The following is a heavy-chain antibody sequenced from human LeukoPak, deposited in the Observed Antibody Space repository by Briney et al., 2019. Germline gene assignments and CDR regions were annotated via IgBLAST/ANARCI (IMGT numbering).Heavy chain of an antibody. J-gene: IGHJ3*02. CDR3: AKTYYYDSSGYWDAFDI. CDR1: GFTVSSNY. V-gene: IGHV3-53*01. D-gene: IGHD3-22*01. CDR2: IYSGGST. Sequence: GGSLRLSCAASGFTVSSNYMSWVRQAPGKGLEWVSVIYSGGSTYYADSVKGRFTISRDNSKNTLYLQMNSLRAEDTAVYYCAKTYYYDSSGYWDAFDIWGQGTMVTVSS.